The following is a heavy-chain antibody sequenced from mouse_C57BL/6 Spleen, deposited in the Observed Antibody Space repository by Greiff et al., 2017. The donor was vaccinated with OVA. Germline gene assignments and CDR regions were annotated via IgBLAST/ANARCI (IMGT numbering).Heavy chain of an antibody. CDR1: GYTFTDYN. CDR3: ARKSDYFDY. Sequence: VQLKESGPELVKPGASVKMSCKASGYTFTDYNMHWVKQSHGKSLEWIGYINPNNGGTSYNQKFKGKATLTVNKSSSTAYMELRSLTSEDSAVYYCARKSDYFDYWGQGTTLTVSS. CDR2: INPNNGGT. V-gene: IGHV1-22*01. J-gene: IGHJ2*01. D-gene: IGHD6-2*01.